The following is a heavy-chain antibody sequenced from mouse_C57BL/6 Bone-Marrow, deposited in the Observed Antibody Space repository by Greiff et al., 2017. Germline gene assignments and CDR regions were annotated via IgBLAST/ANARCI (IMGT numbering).Heavy chain of an antibody. J-gene: IGHJ1*03. V-gene: IGHV1-26*01. D-gene: IGHD2-1*01. CDR1: GYTFTDYY. CDR2: INPNNGGT. CDR3: ARHYGNYWYFDV. Sequence: EVQLQQSGPELVKPGASVKISCKASGYTFTDYYMNWVKQSHGQSLEWIGDINPNNGGTSYNQKFKGKATLTVDKSSSTAYMELRSLTSEDSAVYYCARHYGNYWYFDVWGTGTTVTVSS.